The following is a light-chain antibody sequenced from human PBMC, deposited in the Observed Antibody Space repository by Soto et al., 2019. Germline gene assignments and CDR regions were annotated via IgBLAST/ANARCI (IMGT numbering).Light chain of an antibody. J-gene: IGKJ1*01. V-gene: IGKV1-5*03. Sequence: LQMTQSPSTLSASVGDRVAITCRASQSIGIWLAWYQKKPGKAPRFLIYKASNLQTGVPSRFSGIGSGTEFTLTISSLQPDEFATYVCQQYNDYSWTFGQGTKVEIK. CDR1: QSIGIW. CDR2: KAS. CDR3: QQYNDYSWT.